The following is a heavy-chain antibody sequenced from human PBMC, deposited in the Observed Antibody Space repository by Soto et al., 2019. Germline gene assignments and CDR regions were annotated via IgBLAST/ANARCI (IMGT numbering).Heavy chain of an antibody. CDR1: GAPISGGDYH. D-gene: IGHD5-18*01. Sequence: QVQLQESGPGLVKPSQTLSLMCTVSGAPISGGDYHWSWIRQPPGKGLEWIGYIFPSGATHYNSSLGSRNYHAVGTFKSHFPPKLTSVTSADTAVHFLARRSAAKRYFHPLGRGTLVTVSS. CDR2: IFPSGAT. CDR3: ARRSAAKRYFHP. J-gene: IGHJ2*01. V-gene: IGHV4-30-4*01.